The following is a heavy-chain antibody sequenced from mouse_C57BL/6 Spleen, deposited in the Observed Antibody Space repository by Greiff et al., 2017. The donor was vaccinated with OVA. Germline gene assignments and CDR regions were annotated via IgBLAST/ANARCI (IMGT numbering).Heavy chain of an antibody. CDR2: ISSGGSYT. CDR1: GFTFSSYG. D-gene: IGHD1-1*01. CDR3: ARLITTVVAPFDY. Sequence: DVMLVESGGDLVKPGGSLKLSCAASGFTFSSYGMSWVRQTPDKRLEWVATISSGGSYTYYPDSVKGRFTISRDTAKNTLYLQMSSLKSEDTAMYYCARLITTVVAPFDYWGQGTTLTVSS. V-gene: IGHV5-6*02. J-gene: IGHJ2*01.